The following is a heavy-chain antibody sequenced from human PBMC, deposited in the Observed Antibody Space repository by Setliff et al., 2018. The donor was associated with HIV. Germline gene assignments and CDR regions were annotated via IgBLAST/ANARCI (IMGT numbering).Heavy chain of an antibody. D-gene: IGHD2-2*01. CDR3: AKDGTSHFDGNFDY. J-gene: IGHJ4*02. V-gene: IGHV3-30*18. CDR2: ISNDGTKK. Sequence: GGSLRLSCATSGFSFSSYGMHWVRQAPGKGLEWVAVISNDGTKKFYEDSVKGRFTISRDNFKNTLYLEMNSLRSEDTAVYYCAKDGTSHFDGNFDYWGQGSLVTVSS. CDR1: GFSFSSYG.